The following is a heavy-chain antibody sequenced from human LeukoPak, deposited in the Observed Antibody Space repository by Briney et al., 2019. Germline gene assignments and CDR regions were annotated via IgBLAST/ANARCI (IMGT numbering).Heavy chain of an antibody. V-gene: IGHV4-39*01. CDR3: ARHPSTSRLDY. D-gene: IGHD2-2*01. J-gene: IGHJ4*02. Sequence: SETLSLTCTVSGGPISSSTYYWGWIRQPPGKGLEWIGNIYFSGSTYYNPSLKSRVTISVDTSKNHFSLKLSSVTAADTAVYYCARHPSTSRLDYWGQGALVTVSS. CDR1: GGPISSSTYY. CDR2: IYFSGST.